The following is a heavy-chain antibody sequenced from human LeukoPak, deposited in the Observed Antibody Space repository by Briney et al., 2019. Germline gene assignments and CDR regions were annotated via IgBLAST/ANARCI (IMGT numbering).Heavy chain of an antibody. CDR1: GFTFSAYD. D-gene: IGHD3-10*01. Sequence: GGSLRLSCAASGFTFSAYDMNWVRQAPGKGLEWVSSISSSGTSIYYAESSKGRFTISRDNAKNSLYLQMNSLRAEDTAVYYCARHTGPYYSSGSYGLDVWGQGTTVIVSS. J-gene: IGHJ6*02. CDR3: ARHTGPYYSSGSYGLDV. V-gene: IGHV3-21*01. CDR2: ISSSGTSI.